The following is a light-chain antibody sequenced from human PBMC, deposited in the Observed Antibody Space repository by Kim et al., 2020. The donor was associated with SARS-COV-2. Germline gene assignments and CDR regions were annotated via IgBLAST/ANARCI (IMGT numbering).Light chain of an antibody. Sequence: EIVMTQSPATLSVSPGERATISCRASQSVSSNLAWYQQKPGQAPSLLIYVASTRSTGIPARFSGSGSGTEFTLTISSLQSEDFAVYYFQQYNNLFPYTFSQGPKLEI. V-gene: IGKV3-15*01. CDR1: QSVSSN. CDR3: QQYNNLFPYT. CDR2: VAS. J-gene: IGKJ2*01.